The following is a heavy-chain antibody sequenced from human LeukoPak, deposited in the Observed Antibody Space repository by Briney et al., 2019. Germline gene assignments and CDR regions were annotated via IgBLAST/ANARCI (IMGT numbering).Heavy chain of an antibody. CDR1: GFTFDDYA. V-gene: IGHV3-9*01. CDR3: ARANRQWLALPFDY. CDR2: ISWNSGSI. Sequence: GGSLRLSCAASGFTFDDYAMHWVRQAPGKGLEWVSGISWNSGSIGYADSVKGRFTISRDNAKNSLYLQMNSLRAEDTALYHCARANRQWLALPFDYWGQGTLVTVSS. J-gene: IGHJ4*02. D-gene: IGHD6-19*01.